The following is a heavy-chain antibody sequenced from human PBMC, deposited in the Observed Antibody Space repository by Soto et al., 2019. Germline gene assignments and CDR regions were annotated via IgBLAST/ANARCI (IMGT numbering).Heavy chain of an antibody. CDR1: GYSITSVHY. V-gene: IGHV4-38-2*01. J-gene: IGHJ6*02. Sequence: SETLSLTCDVSGYSITSVHYWGWIRQPPGKGLEWIGIIHHSGSTYYSPSLKSRVTISIDTSRNRFSLKVTSVTAADTAVYYCARRIEMTTMKTGMDVWCQGTTVTVSS. CDR2: IHHSGST. CDR3: ARRIEMTTMKTGMDV.